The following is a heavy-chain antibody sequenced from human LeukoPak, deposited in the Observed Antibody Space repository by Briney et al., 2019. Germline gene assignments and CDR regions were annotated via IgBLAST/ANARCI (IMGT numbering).Heavy chain of an antibody. V-gene: IGHV1-46*01. CDR1: GYTFTRYY. CDR2: INPSGGST. Sequence: ASVKVSCKASGYTFTRYYMHWVRQALGQGLEWMGIINPSGGSTSYAQKFQGRVTMTRDTSTSTVYMELSSLRSEGTAVYYCAYAPSSWSVNFDYWGQGTLVTVSS. J-gene: IGHJ4*02. CDR3: AYAPSSWSVNFDY. D-gene: IGHD6-13*01.